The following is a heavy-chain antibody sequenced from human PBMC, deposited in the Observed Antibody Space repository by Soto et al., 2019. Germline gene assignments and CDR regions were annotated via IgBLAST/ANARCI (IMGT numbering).Heavy chain of an antibody. J-gene: IGHJ3*02. Sequence: SLRLSCTGSGFTFGDFHMSWFRQAPGKGLEWISFTTIKAHGGTTYYAASVKGRFTISRDDSASIAYLQMNSLKTEDTAVYFCTRDISPGTRAFDIWGQGTMVTVSS. CDR1: GFTFGDFH. CDR3: TRDISPGTRAFDI. D-gene: IGHD1-26*01. CDR2: TTIKAHGGTT. V-gene: IGHV3-49*03.